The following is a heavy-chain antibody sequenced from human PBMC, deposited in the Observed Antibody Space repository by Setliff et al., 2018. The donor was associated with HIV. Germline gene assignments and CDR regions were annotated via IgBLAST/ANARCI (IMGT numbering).Heavy chain of an antibody. J-gene: IGHJ4*02. CDR3: ARDFRIQLWLRSPFDY. Sequence: GGSLRLSCVASGFTFSDAWMTWVRQTPGKGLEWVSSISSSSDYIYYADSVKGRFIISRDNAKNSLYLQMNSLRAEDTAVYYCARDFRIQLWLRSPFDYWGQGTLVTVSS. V-gene: IGHV3-21*01. D-gene: IGHD5-18*01. CDR2: ISSSSDYI. CDR1: GFTFSDAW.